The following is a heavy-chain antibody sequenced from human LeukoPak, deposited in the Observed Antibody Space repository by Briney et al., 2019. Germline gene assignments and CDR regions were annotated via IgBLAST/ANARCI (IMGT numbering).Heavy chain of an antibody. D-gene: IGHD1-26*01. V-gene: IGHV3-48*02. CDR1: GFTFSDWN. CDR3: AGGNSGGFDA. CDR2: ISSTSSPI. J-gene: IGHJ5*02. Sequence: GGSLRLSCAASGFTFSDWNLNWVRQAPGKGLEWVSHISSTSSPIYYADSVKGRFTISRDNAKNSLYLQMNSLRDEDTAVYYCAGGNSGGFDAWGQGTLVTVSS.